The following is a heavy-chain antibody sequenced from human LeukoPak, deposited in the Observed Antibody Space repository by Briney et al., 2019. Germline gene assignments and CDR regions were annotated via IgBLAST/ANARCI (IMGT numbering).Heavy chain of an antibody. CDR2: INPTGGST. D-gene: IGHD6-6*01. CDR1: GYTFLSYF. CDR3: ARTAARRFDY. V-gene: IGHV1-46*01. J-gene: IGHJ4*02. Sequence: GASVKVSCKASGYTFLSYFMHWVRQASGQGLEWMGIINPTGGSTTYAQKFQGRVTMTRDTSTSTVYMELSSLRSDDTAVYYCARTAARRFDYWGQGTLVTVSS.